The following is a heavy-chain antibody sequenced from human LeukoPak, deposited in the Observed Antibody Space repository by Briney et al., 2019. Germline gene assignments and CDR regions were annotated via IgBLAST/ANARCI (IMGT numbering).Heavy chain of an antibody. CDR2: MYSTGST. CDR3: AREGGPYSSTLRGC. CDR1: GFSVSGNY. D-gene: IGHD6-19*01. V-gene: IGHV3-53*01. Sequence: PGGSLRLSCAVSGFSVSGNYMSWVRQAPGKGLEWVSFMYSTGSTDYADSVKGRFTISRDNSKNTLYIQMNSLRTEDTAVYYCAREGGPYSSTLRGCWGQGTLVTVSS. J-gene: IGHJ4*02.